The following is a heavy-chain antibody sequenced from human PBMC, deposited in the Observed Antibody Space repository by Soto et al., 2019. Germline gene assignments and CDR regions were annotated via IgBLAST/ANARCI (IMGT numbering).Heavy chain of an antibody. Sequence: ASVKVSCKASGYTLTSYGISWVRQAPGQGLEWMGGIIPIFGTANYAQKFQGRVTITADESTSTAYMELSSLRSEDTAVYYCARGNVVVVPAASYYYYYGMDVWGQGTTVTVSS. CDR3: ARGNVVVVPAASYYYYYGMDV. V-gene: IGHV1-69*13. J-gene: IGHJ6*02. CDR1: GYTLTSYG. CDR2: IIPIFGTA. D-gene: IGHD2-2*01.